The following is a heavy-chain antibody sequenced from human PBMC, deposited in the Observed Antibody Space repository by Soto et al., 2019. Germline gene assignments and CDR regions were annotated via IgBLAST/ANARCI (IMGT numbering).Heavy chain of an antibody. Sequence: QVQLVQSGAEVKKPGASVRISCKASGYSFTTFDINWVRQASGQGLEWVGWMNPNTGDTVFVQNFQGRASMTRNSSLGTAFMGVSGLKVEDTGVYYCARGRGGATGGVLDYWGPGSPGSVSS. CDR2: MNPNTGDT. V-gene: IGHV1-8*02. CDR3: ARGRGGATGGVLDY. CDR1: GYSFTTFD. J-gene: IGHJ4*02. D-gene: IGHD2-8*02.